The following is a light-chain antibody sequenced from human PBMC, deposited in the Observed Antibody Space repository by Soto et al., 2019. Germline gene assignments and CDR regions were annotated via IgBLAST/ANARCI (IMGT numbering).Light chain of an antibody. CDR2: DAS. J-gene: IGKJ5*01. CDR1: QSVSSSY. V-gene: IGKV3D-20*02. CDR3: QQRSNWIT. Sequence: EIVLTQSPGTLSLSPGERATLSCSASQSVSSSYLAWYQQKPGQAPRLLIYDASNRATGIPARFSGSGSGTGFTLTISSLEPEDFAVYYCQQRSNWITFGQGTRLEIK.